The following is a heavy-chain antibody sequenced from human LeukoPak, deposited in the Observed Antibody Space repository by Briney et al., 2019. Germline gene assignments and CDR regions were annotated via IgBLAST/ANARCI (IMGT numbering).Heavy chain of an antibody. J-gene: IGHJ3*02. D-gene: IGHD3-10*01. V-gene: IGHV3-23*01. CDR1: GFTFRTYA. CDR2: VRGSGSDT. Sequence: GGSLRLSCAASGFTFRTYAMSWVRQAPGKGLEWVSAVRGSGSDTYYADSVKGRFTISRDNSKNTLYLQMNSLRAEDTAVYYCARGAHYYGSGIIRDAFDIWGQGTMVTVSS. CDR3: ARGAHYYGSGIIRDAFDI.